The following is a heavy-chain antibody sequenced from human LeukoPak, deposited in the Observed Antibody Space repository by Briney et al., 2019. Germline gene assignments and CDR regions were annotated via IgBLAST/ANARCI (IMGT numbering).Heavy chain of an antibody. Sequence: SVKVSCKASGGTFSSYAISWVRQAPGQGLEWMGGIIPIFGTANYAQKFQGRVTITADESTSTAYMELSSLRSDDTAVYYCARFLPQKWELPGNWFDPWGQGTLVTVSS. CDR3: ARFLPQKWELPGNWFDP. CDR2: IIPIFGTA. CDR1: GGTFSSYA. J-gene: IGHJ5*02. D-gene: IGHD1-26*01. V-gene: IGHV1-69*13.